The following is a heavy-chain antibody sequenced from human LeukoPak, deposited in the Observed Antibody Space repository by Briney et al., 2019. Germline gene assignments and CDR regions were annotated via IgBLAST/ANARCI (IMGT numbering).Heavy chain of an antibody. J-gene: IGHJ4*02. CDR1: GFTFSSYR. D-gene: IGHD5-18*01. Sequence: GGSLRLSCAASGFTFSSYRMNWVRQAPGKGLEWVSSISSSSSYIYYADSVKDRFTISRDNAKNSLYLQMNSLRAEDTALYYCAKGGGRGQLPYLDYWGQGTLVTVSS. CDR3: AKGGGRGQLPYLDY. V-gene: IGHV3-21*04. CDR2: ISSSSSYI.